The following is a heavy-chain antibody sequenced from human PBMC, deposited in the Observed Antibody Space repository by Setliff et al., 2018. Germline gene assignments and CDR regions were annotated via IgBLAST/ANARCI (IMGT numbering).Heavy chain of an antibody. D-gene: IGHD5-12*01. Sequence: SETLSLTCAVSGSSFSSYSWSWIRQPPGKGLEWIGYIYSSGSTNYNPSLESRVTILIDKSKNQFFLNLDSVTAADTALYYCARESRFGYSGYDCAFDYWGQGMLVTVPS. J-gene: IGHJ4*02. CDR3: ARESRFGYSGYDCAFDY. V-gene: IGHV4-4*08. CDR1: GSSFSSYS. CDR2: IYSSGST.